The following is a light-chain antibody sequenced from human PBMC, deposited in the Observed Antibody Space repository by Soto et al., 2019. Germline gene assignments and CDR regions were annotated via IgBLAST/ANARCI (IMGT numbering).Light chain of an antibody. J-gene: IGLJ2*01. V-gene: IGLV2-14*01. CDR2: DVS. CDR1: GSDVGGYNY. CDR3: SSYTSASTPLV. Sequence: QSVLTQPASVSGSPGQSITISCTGTGSDVGGYNYVSWYQQHPGKAPKVMIYDVSNRPSGVSNRFSGSKSGNTASLTISGLQAEDDADYYCSSYTSASTPLVFGGGTKLT.